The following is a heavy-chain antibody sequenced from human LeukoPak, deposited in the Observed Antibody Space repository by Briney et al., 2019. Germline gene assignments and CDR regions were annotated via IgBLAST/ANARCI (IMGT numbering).Heavy chain of an antibody. D-gene: IGHD3-3*01. Sequence: GGSLRLSCAASGFTFSNYWMTWVRQAPGKGLEWVSYISSSGSTIYYADSVKGRFTISRDNAKNSLYLQMNSLRAEDTAVYYCARDRTIFGASDYWGQGTLVPVSS. CDR3: ARDRTIFGASDY. J-gene: IGHJ4*02. CDR1: GFTFSNYW. V-gene: IGHV3-48*01. CDR2: ISSSGSTI.